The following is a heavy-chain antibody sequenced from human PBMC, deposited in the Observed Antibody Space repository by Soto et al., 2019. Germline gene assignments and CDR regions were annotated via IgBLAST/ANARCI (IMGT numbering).Heavy chain of an antibody. V-gene: IGHV3-30-3*01. CDR2: ISYDGNDK. D-gene: IGHD6-13*01. Sequence: TGGSLRLSCAASGFTFSRYAMHWVRQAPGKGLDWVAVISYDGNDKHYADSVKGRFTISRDNSKNTLYLQMNSLRAEDTAIYYCARDYGSSWYATSLWGQGTLVTVSS. J-gene: IGHJ4*02. CDR1: GFTFSRYA. CDR3: ARDYGSSWYATSL.